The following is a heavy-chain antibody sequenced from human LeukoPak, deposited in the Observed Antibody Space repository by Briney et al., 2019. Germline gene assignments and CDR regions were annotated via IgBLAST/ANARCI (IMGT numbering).Heavy chain of an antibody. CDR1: GYTFTRYK. CDR3: ASEKNHGDQYSDY. V-gene: IGHV1-46*01. CDR2: INPSGGST. D-gene: IGHD4-17*01. J-gene: IGHJ4*02. Sequence: ASVKVSCKASGYTFTRYKIHWVRQAPGQGLEWMGGINPSGGSTGYAQKFQGRVTMTRDTSTSTVYMELSSLRAEDTAVYYCASEKNHGDQYSDYWGQGTLVTVSS.